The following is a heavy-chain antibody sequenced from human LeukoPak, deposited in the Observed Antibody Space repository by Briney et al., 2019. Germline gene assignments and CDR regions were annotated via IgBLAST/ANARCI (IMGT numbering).Heavy chain of an antibody. CDR3: ARAAGDYYFDY. J-gene: IGHJ4*02. CDR2: IYYSGST. CDR1: GGSISSYY. V-gene: IGHV4-59*01. D-gene: IGHD4-17*01. Sequence: SETLSLTCTVSGGSISSYYWSWIRQPPGKGLEWIGYIYYSGSTNYNPSLKSRVTISVDTSKNQFPLKLSSVTAADTAVYYCARAAGDYYFDYWGQGTLVTVSS.